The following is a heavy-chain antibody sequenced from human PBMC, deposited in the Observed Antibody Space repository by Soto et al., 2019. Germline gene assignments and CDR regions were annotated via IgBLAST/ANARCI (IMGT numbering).Heavy chain of an antibody. V-gene: IGHV1-46*04. CDR3: AKGGLDDSSGYYAFINPEEVYYFDY. J-gene: IGHJ4*02. CDR2: VNLSGGST. CDR1: GYTFTSYY. Sequence: ASVKVSCKASGYTFTSYYMHWVRQAPGQGLEWMGVVNLSGGSTYYADSVKGRFTISRDNSKNTLYLQMNSLRAEDTAVYYCAKGGLDDSSGYYAFINPEEVYYFDYWGRGTLVTVSS. D-gene: IGHD3-22*01.